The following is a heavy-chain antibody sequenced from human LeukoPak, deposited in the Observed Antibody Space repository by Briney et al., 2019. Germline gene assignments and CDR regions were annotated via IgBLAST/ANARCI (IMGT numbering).Heavy chain of an antibody. CDR2: ISSSSSNI. CDR3: ARGHWGLDS. CDR1: GFTFSSYS. J-gene: IGHJ4*02. D-gene: IGHD7-27*01. Sequence: GGSLRLSCAASGFTFSSYSMNWVRQAPGKGLEWVSSISSSSSNIYYADSVKGRFTLSRDNARNSLYLQMNSLRAEDTAVYYCARGHWGLDSWGQGTLVSVSS. V-gene: IGHV3-21*01.